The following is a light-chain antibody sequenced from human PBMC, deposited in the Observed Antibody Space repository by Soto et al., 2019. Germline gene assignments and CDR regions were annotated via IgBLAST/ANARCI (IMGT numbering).Light chain of an antibody. V-gene: IGKV3-20*01. J-gene: IGKJ4*01. CDR2: DGT. Sequence: IVLTQSPGTLSLSPGERATLSCRARQSVGNNYLAWFQQKPGQAPRLLIDDGTRRATGIPDRFSGSGSGKDFTLTISRLESEDFGVYFCQQCASSPLSLGVGTKVEIK. CDR1: QSVGNNY. CDR3: QQCASSPLS.